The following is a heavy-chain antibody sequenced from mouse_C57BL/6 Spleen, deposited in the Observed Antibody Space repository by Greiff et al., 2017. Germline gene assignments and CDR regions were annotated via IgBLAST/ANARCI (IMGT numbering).Heavy chain of an antibody. CDR3: ATYSNYRGDYDAMDY. CDR2: ITYDGSST. Sequence: EVNVVESEGGLVQPGSSMKLSCTASGFTFSDYYMAWVRQVPEKGLEWVANITYDGSSTYYLDSLKSRFIISRDNAKNILYLQMSSLKSEDTATYYCATYSNYRGDYDAMDYWGQGTSVTVSS. V-gene: IGHV5-16*01. D-gene: IGHD2-5*01. CDR1: GFTFSDYY. J-gene: IGHJ4*01.